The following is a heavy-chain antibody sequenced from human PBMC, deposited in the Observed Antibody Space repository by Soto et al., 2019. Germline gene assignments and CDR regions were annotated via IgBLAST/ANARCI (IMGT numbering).Heavy chain of an antibody. V-gene: IGHV3-33*01. CDR2: IWFDGSNK. Sequence: GGSLRLSCAASGFTFSSFGMHWVRQAPGKGLEWVALIWFDGSNKNYADSVKGRFTISRDNSKNTLSLQMNSLRAEDTAVYYCERKVGMEFDYWDQGTQVPVSS. J-gene: IGHJ4*02. CDR3: ERKVGMEFDY. D-gene: IGHD2-21*01. CDR1: GFTFSSFG.